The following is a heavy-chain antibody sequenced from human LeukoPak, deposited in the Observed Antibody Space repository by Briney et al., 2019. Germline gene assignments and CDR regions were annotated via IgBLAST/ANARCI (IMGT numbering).Heavy chain of an antibody. CDR3: AKGNYGGNVPLGAFDI. CDR2: ISGGGGST. D-gene: IGHD4-23*01. CDR1: GFTFSNYA. Sequence: PGGSLRLSCAASGFTFSNYAMSWVRQAPGKGLNWFSAISGGGGSTYYADSVKGRFTISRDNSKNTLYLQMNSLRAEDTAVYYCAKGNYGGNVPLGAFDIWGQGTMVTVSS. V-gene: IGHV3-23*01. J-gene: IGHJ3*02.